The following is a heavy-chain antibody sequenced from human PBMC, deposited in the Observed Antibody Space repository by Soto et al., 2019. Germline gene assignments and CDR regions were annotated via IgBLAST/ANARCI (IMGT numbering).Heavy chain of an antibody. CDR2: ISGSGGST. CDR3: AKDIAAAGIKHPIFDY. V-gene: IGHV3-23*01. J-gene: IGHJ4*02. D-gene: IGHD6-13*01. Sequence: EVQLLESGGGLVQPGGSLRLSCAASGFTFSSYAMSWVRQAPGKGLEWVSAISGSGGSTYYADSVKGRFTISRDNSKNTLYLQMNSLRAEDTAVYYCAKDIAAAGIKHPIFDYWGQGTPVTVSS. CDR1: GFTFSSYA.